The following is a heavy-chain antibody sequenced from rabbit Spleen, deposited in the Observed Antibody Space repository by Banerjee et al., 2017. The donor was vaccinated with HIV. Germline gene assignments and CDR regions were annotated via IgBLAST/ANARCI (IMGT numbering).Heavy chain of an antibody. CDR1: GFSFSSSYD. CDR2: IYTGNGKT. D-gene: IGHD8-1*01. J-gene: IGHJ6*01. V-gene: IGHV1S45*01. CDR3: GRSPAASSAL. Sequence: QEQLVESGGGLVQPGASLTLTCTASGFSFSSSYDMCWVRQPPGKGLEWIACIYTGNGKTYYASWAKGRFTCSKTSSTTATLKMTSLTVADTATYFCGRSPAASSALWGPGTLVTVS.